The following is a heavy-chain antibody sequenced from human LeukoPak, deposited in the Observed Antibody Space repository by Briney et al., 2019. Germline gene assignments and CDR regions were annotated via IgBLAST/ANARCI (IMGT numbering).Heavy chain of an antibody. J-gene: IGHJ6*03. CDR2: IYYSENT. CDR1: GGSITSFSYY. CDR3: ARQGRTPESAYYYYYMDV. D-gene: IGHD4-23*01. V-gene: IGHV4-39*01. Sequence: SETLSLTWTVSGGSITSFSYYWGWIRQPPGKGLDSIRNIYYSENTSYNPSLKSRVTISVDTSKNQFSLKLTSVTAADTAVYYCARQGRTPESAYYYYYMDVWGKGTTVTVSS.